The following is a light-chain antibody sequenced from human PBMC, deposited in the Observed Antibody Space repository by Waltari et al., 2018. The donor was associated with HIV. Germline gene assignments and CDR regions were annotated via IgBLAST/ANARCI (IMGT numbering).Light chain of an antibody. Sequence: GDRVTITCRASQDISSYLAWYQQKPGEAPKLLIYAASTLQSGVPSRFSGSGSGTEFTLTINSLQPEDFATYYCQQLNSYPITFGQGTRLEIK. V-gene: IGKV1-9*01. J-gene: IGKJ5*01. CDR2: AAS. CDR1: QDISSY. CDR3: QQLNSYPIT.